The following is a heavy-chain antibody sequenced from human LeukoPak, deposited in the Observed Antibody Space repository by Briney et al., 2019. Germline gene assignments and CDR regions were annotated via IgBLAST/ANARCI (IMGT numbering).Heavy chain of an antibody. CDR1: GFTFSNYW. D-gene: IGHD2-21*01. CDR2: IKQDGSGK. V-gene: IGHV3-7*04. Sequence: GGSLRLSCVASGFTFSNYWMSWVRQAPGKGLEWVANIKQDGSGKYFVDSVKGRFTISRDNVKNSLYLQMNSLRAEDTAVYYCVRELPPVVQYYFDHWGPGTLVTVSS. J-gene: IGHJ4*02. CDR3: VRELPPVVQYYFDH.